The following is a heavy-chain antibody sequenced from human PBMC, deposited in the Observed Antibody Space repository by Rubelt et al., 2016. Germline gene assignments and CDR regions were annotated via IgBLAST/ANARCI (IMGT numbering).Heavy chain of an antibody. CDR1: GGSISSGGYY. Sequence: QVQLQESGPGLVKPSQTLSLTCTVSGGSISSGGYYWSWIRQHPGKGLEWIGYIYYSGSTYYNPSLMSGGPYSVATAKSQCPLKLSSVTAADTAVDYWATPSRSGSPRGYYYGMDVWGQGTTVTVSS. CDR2: IYYSGST. V-gene: IGHV4-31*03. D-gene: IGHD2-15*01. J-gene: IGHJ6*02. CDR3: ATPSRSGSPRGYYYGMDV.